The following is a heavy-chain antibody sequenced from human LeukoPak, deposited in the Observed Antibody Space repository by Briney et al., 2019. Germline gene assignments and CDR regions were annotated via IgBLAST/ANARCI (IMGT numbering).Heavy chain of an antibody. CDR2: INHSGST. V-gene: IGHV4-34*01. J-gene: IGHJ4*02. Sequence: PSETLSLTCAVYGGSFSGYYWSWIRQPPGKGLEWIGEINHSGSTNYNPSLKSRVTISVDTSKNQFSLKLSSVTAADTAVYYCARVEDIVVVPAARSGFDYWGQGTLVTVSS. CDR3: ARVEDIVVVPAARSGFDY. CDR1: GGSFSGYY. D-gene: IGHD2-2*01.